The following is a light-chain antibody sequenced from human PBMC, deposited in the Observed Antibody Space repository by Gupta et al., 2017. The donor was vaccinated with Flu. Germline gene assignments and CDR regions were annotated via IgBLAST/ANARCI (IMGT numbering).Light chain of an antibody. J-gene: IGLJ2*01. V-gene: IGLV2-14*01. CDR3: SSETSSSNRVV. CDR2: EVS. CDR1: SSAVGGYNY. Sequence: QSALTQPASVSGSPGQSITISCTGTSSAVGGYNYVSWYQQHPGKAPKLMIYEVSNRPSGVPNRFSGSKSGNTATLTITGLQAEEEADYYCSSETSSSNRVVFGGGTKLTVL.